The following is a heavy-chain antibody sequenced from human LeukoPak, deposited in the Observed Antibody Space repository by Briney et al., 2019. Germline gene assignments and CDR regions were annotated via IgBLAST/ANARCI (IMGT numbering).Heavy chain of an antibody. CDR3: ARVYSSGWPIDY. V-gene: IGHV1-2*02. D-gene: IGHD6-19*01. Sequence: GASVRVSCKASGYTFTGYYMHWVRQAPGQGLEWMGWINPNSGGTNYAQKFQGRVTMTRDTSISTAYMELSRLGSDDTAVYYCARVYSSGWPIDYWGQGTLVTVSS. CDR1: GYTFTGYY. CDR2: INPNSGGT. J-gene: IGHJ4*02.